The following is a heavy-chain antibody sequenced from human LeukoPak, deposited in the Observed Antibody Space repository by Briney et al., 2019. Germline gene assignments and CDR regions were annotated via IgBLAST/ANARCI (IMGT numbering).Heavy chain of an antibody. CDR3: TTESNILTGYDY. J-gene: IGHJ4*02. Sequence: PGGSLRLSCTASGFTFGDYAMSWFRQAPGKGLEWVGFIRSKAYGGTTEYAASVKGRFTISRDDSKNTLYLQMNSLKTEDTAVYYCTTESNILTGYDYWGQGTLVTVSS. V-gene: IGHV3-49*03. CDR1: GFTFGDYA. D-gene: IGHD3-9*01. CDR2: IRSKAYGGTT.